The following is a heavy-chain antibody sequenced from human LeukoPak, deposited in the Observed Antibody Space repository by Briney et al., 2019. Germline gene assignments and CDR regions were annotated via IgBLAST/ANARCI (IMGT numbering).Heavy chain of an antibody. Sequence: GGSLRLSCAASGFTFSSSAMSWVRQAPGKGLEWVSAISNNGGYAYYADSVQGRFTISRDNSKSTLCLQMNSLRAEDTAVYYCAKQLGYCSDGSCYLPYWGQGTLVTVSS. D-gene: IGHD2-15*01. CDR2: ISNNGGYA. CDR1: GFTFSSSA. CDR3: AKQLGYCSDGSCYLPY. V-gene: IGHV3-23*01. J-gene: IGHJ4*02.